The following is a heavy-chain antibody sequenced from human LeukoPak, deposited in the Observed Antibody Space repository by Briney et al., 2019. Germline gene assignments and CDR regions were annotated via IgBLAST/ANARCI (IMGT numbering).Heavy chain of an antibody. CDR2: IYHSGST. D-gene: IGHD6-19*01. CDR1: GGSISNYY. Sequence: SETLSLTCTVPGGSISNYYWSWSRQPPGKGLERIGSIYHSGSTYYNPSLKSQVTISLDTSKNQFSLKVRSVTAADTAVYYCARVRAVAGTPFDYWGQGTLVTVSS. J-gene: IGHJ4*02. V-gene: IGHV4-38-2*02. CDR3: ARVRAVAGTPFDY.